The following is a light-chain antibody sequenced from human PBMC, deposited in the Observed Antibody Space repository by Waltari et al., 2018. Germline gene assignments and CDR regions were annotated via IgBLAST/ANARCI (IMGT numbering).Light chain of an antibody. CDR3: QSADNSGTYWE. Sequence: SHELTQPPSVSVSPGQPAPISSSRDALPHPYGYWYQHKQGQAPILLIYKDTERPSGIPERFSGLSSGTTVTLTISGVQAEDEADYYCQSADNSGTYWEFGGGTKLTVL. CDR2: KDT. CDR1: ALPHPY. V-gene: IGLV3-25*03. J-gene: IGLJ3*02.